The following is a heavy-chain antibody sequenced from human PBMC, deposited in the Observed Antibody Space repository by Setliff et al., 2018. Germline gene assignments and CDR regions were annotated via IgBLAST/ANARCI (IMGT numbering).Heavy chain of an antibody. CDR2: IYYSGST. CDR1: GGSISSSSYY. D-gene: IGHD5-18*01. CDR3: AREHGYSYGQTYYYYGMDV. V-gene: IGHV4-61*01. Sequence: PSETLSLTCTVSGGSISSSSYYWSWIRQPPGKGLEWIGYIYYSGSTNYNPSLKSRVTISVDTSKNQFSLKLSSVTAADTAVYYCAREHGYSYGQTYYYYGMDVWGQGTTVTVSS. J-gene: IGHJ6*02.